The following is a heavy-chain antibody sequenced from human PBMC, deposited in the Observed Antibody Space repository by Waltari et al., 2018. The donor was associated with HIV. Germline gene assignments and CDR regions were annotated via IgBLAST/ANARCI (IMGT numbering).Heavy chain of an antibody. CDR2: IYYTGST. CDR3: ARYSSAWTGFDY. V-gene: IGHV4-59*01. Sequence: QVQLQESGPGLVKPSETLSLICTVSGGSISNYYWCWLRHPPGKGLEWIGDIYYTGSTDYNPSLNSRVTISVDTSKNQFSLKLTSVTAADTAQYYCARYSSAWTGFDYWGQGTLVTVSS. D-gene: IGHD6-19*01. J-gene: IGHJ4*02. CDR1: GGSISNYY.